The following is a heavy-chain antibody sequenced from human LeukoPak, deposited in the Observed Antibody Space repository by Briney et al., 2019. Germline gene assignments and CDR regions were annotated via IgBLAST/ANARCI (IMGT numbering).Heavy chain of an antibody. CDR2: ISSSSSYI. D-gene: IGHD6-19*01. CDR3: ARGRSGWYQNFDY. CDR1: GFTFSSYS. J-gene: IGHJ4*02. V-gene: IGHV3-21*01. Sequence: PGGSLRLSCAASGFTFSSYSMNWVRQAPGKGLEWVSSISSSSSYIYYADSVKGRFTISRDNAKNSLYLQMNSLRAEDTAVYYCARGRSGWYQNFDYWGQGTLVTVSS.